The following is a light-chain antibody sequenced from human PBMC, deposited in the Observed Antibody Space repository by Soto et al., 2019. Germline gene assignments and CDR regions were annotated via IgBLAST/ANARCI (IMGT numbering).Light chain of an antibody. CDR2: DDS. V-gene: IGLV3-21*02. CDR3: HVWDSSSGHYI. Sequence: SYELTQPPSVSVAPGQTARISCGGNNIGRKSVHWYQQKPGRAPVVVVYDDSDRPSGIPERFSGANSGDTATLTNSRVEAGDEADYYCHVWDSSSGHYIFGTGTKVTVL. J-gene: IGLJ1*01. CDR1: NIGRKS.